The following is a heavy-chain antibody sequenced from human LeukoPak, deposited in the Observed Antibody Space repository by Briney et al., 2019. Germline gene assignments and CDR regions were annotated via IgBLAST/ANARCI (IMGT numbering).Heavy chain of an antibody. CDR2: IYHSGST. Sequence: SETLSLTCTVSGYSISSGHYWGWIRPPPGKGLEWIGSIYHSGSTYYNPSLKSRVTISVDTSKNQFSLKLSSVTAADTAVYYCARDGVRDVVVVAATRPFDYWGQGTLVTVSS. V-gene: IGHV4-38-2*02. D-gene: IGHD2-15*01. CDR3: ARDGVRDVVVVAATRPFDY. CDR1: GYSISSGHY. J-gene: IGHJ4*02.